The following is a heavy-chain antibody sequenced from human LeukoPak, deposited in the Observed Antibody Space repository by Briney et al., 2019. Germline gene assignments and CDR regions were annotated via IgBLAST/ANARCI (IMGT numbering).Heavy chain of an antibody. CDR1: GGSISSYY. CDR2: IYTRGST. V-gene: IGHV4-4*07. J-gene: IGHJ4*02. CDR3: ARDHTSPPHSSLDY. D-gene: IGHD5-18*01. Sequence: PSDTLSLTCTVSGGSISSYYWSWIRQPAGKGLEWIGRIYTRGSTNYNPSLKSRVTMSVDTSKNQFSLKLSSVTAADTAVYYGARDHTSPPHSSLDYWGQGTLVTVSS.